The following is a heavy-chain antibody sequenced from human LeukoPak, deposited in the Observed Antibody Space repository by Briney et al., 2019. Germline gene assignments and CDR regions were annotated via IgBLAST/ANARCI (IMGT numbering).Heavy chain of an antibody. J-gene: IGHJ3*02. CDR1: GFTFSSYA. CDR3: AKSLLTAATGTGRASDI. D-gene: IGHD1-1*01. V-gene: IGHV3-23*01. Sequence: PGGSLRLSCAASGFTFSSYAMGWVRQAPGKGLERVSGISGSGGSTYYADSVKGRFTISRDNSKNALYLRMNSLRADDTAVYYCAKSLLTAATGTGRASDIWGQGTMVTVSS. CDR2: ISGSGGST.